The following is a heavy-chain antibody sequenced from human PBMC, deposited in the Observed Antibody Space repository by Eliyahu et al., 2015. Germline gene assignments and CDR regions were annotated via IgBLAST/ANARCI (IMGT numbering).Heavy chain of an antibody. CDR2: ISSSGSTI. V-gene: IGHV3-48*03. CDR1: XFPXXSYE. Sequence: EVQLVESGGGLVQPGGSLRLSCXAXXFPXXSYEMXWVRQAPGXGVEWVSYISSSGSTIYYEDSVKGRFTISRDNAKNSLYLQMNSLRAEDTAVYYCARARYCSGGSCYNDYWGQGTLVTVSS. CDR3: ARARYCSGGSCYNDY. D-gene: IGHD2-15*01. J-gene: IGHJ4*02.